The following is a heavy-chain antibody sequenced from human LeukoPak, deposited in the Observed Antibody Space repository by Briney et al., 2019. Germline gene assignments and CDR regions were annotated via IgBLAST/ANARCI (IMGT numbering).Heavy chain of an antibody. CDR1: GFTFDDYG. Sequence: GGSLRLSCAASGFTFDDYGMSWVRQAPGKGLEWVSGINWNGGSTGYADSVKGRFTISRDNAKNSLYLQMNSLRAEDTALYYCARFRGVAMAPGWFDPWGQGTLVTVSS. J-gene: IGHJ5*02. D-gene: IGHD5-12*01. V-gene: IGHV3-20*04. CDR2: INWNGGST. CDR3: ARFRGVAMAPGWFDP.